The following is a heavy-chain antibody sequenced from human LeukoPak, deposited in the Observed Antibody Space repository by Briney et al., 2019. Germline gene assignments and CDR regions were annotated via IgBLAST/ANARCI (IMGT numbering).Heavy chain of an antibody. J-gene: IGHJ4*02. CDR2: INPSGGST. CDR1: GYTFTSYY. CDR3: ARDQYYYDSSGYYLDY. D-gene: IGHD3-22*01. V-gene: IGHV1-46*01. Sequence: WASVKVSCKASGYTFTSYYMHWVRQAPGQGPEWMGIINPSGGSTSYAQKFQGRVTMTRDTSTSTVYMELSSLRSEDTAVYYCARDQYYYDSSGYYLDYWGQGTLVTVSS.